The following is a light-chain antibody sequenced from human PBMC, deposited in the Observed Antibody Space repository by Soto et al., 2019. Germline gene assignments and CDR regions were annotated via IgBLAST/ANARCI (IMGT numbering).Light chain of an antibody. CDR3: QQSYSTLRT. CDR2: AAS. V-gene: IGKV1-39*01. Sequence: DIQMTQSPSSLSASVGDRVTITCRASQSISSYLNWYQQKPGKAPKLLIYAASSLQSGVPSRFSGSGSGTDFTLTISSLQPEDFATYNCQQSYSTLRTFDQGTKVDIK. CDR1: QSISSY. J-gene: IGKJ1*01.